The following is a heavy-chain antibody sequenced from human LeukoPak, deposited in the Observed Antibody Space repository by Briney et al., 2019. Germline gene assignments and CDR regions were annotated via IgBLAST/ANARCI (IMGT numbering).Heavy chain of an antibody. CDR1: GFTFSDYY. V-gene: IGHV3-66*01. CDR2: IYSGGST. J-gene: IGHJ6*04. D-gene: IGHD3-10*02. Sequence: GGSLRLSCAASGFTFSDYYMSWVRQAPGKGLEWVSVIYSGGSTYYADSVKGRFTISRDNSKNTLYLQMNSLRAEDTAVYYCAELGITMIGGVWGKGTTVTISS. CDR3: AELGITMIGGV.